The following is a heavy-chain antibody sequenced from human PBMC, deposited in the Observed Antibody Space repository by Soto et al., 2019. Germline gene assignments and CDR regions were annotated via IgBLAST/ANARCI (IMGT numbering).Heavy chain of an antibody. CDR1: GFTFSSYS. Sequence: GGSLRLSCAASGFTFSSYSMNWVRQAPGKGLEWVSYISSSSSTIYYEDSVKGRFTISRDNAKNSLYLQMNSLRAEDTAVYYCARSETFHGEAFDIWGQGTMVTVSS. J-gene: IGHJ3*02. CDR3: ARSETFHGEAFDI. CDR2: ISSSSSTI. D-gene: IGHD3-10*01. V-gene: IGHV3-48*04.